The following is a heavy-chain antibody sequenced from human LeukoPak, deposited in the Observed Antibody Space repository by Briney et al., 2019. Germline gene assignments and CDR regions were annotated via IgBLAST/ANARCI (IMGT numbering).Heavy chain of an antibody. V-gene: IGHV4-61*02. CDR3: ARVNSIGYSPRAAFDI. D-gene: IGHD5-18*01. CDR1: GGSISSGSYY. J-gene: IGHJ3*02. CDR2: IYISGST. Sequence: SQTLSLTCTVSGGSISSGSYYGSWIRQPAGKGLEWIGRIYISGSTNYNPSLKSRVTISVDTSKNQFSLKLSSVTAADTAVYFCARVNSIGYSPRAAFDIWGQGTMVTVSS.